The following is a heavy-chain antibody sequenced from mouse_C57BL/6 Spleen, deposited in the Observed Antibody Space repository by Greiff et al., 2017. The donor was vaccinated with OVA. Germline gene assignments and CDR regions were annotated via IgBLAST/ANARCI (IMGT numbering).Heavy chain of an antibody. J-gene: IGHJ3*01. CDR3: ARYDDGYFEAY. CDR2: IRNKANGYTT. Sequence: EVMLVESGGGLVQPGGSLSLSCAASGFTFTDYYMSWVRQPPGKALAWLGFIRNKANGYTTEYSASVKGRFTISRDNSQSILYLQMNALRAEDSATYYCARYDDGYFEAYWGQGTLVTVSA. CDR1: GFTFTDYY. D-gene: IGHD2-3*01. V-gene: IGHV7-3*01.